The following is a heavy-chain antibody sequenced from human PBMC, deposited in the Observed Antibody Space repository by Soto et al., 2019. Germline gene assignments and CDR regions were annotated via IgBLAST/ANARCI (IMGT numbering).Heavy chain of an antibody. Sequence: EVQLVESGGGLVMPEESLRLSCAASGFTFIGYNMKWVRQAPGKGLEWVATISTSGIEIFYSDLVRGRFTIFRDNARNTLYLQKNSLRAEDTAVYDCANIGDQDGCDVGGQGTTVTVAS. CDR3: ANIGDQDGCDV. CDR2: ISTSGIEI. J-gene: IGHJ3*01. CDR1: GFTFIGYN. D-gene: IGHD4-17*01. V-gene: IGHV3-21*01.